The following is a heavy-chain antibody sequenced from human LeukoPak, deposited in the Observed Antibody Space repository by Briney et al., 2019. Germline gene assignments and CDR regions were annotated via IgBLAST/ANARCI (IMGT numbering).Heavy chain of an antibody. J-gene: IGHJ6*02. D-gene: IGHD6-13*01. Sequence: FTISRDNAKNSLYLQMNSLRAEDTAVYYCARVLYSSSWFTYYYYYGMDVWGQGTTVTVSS. CDR3: ARVLYSSSWFTYYYYYGMDV. V-gene: IGHV3-11*06.